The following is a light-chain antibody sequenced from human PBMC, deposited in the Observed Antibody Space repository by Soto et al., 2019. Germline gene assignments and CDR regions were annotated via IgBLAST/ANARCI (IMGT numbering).Light chain of an antibody. CDR3: QQYYSTPRT. V-gene: IGKV4-1*01. J-gene: IGKJ1*01. CDR2: WAS. CDR1: QSVLYSSNNKNY. Sequence: DIVMTQSPDSLAVSLGERATINCKSSQSVLYSSNNKNYLAWYQQKPGQPPKLLIYWASTRESGVPDRFSGSGSVTDFTLTISSLQAEDVAVYYCQQYYSTPRTFGQGNKVEIK.